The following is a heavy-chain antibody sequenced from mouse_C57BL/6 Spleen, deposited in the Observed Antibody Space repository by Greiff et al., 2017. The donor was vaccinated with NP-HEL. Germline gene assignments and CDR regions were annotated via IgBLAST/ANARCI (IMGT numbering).Heavy chain of an antibody. CDR1: GFNIKDYY. CDR3: AQTGTGFAY. J-gene: IGHJ3*01. Sequence: EVQLQQSGAELVKPGASVKLSCTASGFNIKDYYMPWVKQRTEQGLEWIGRIDPEDGETKYAPKFQGKATITADTSSNTAYLQLSSLTSEDTAVYYCAQTGTGFAYWGQGTLVTVSA. CDR2: IDPEDGET. D-gene: IGHD4-1*01. V-gene: IGHV14-2*01.